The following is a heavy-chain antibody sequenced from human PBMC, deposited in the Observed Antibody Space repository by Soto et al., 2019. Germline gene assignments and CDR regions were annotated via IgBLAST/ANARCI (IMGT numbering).Heavy chain of an antibody. CDR2: ISGSGGST. J-gene: IGHJ4*02. CDR1: GFTFSNYA. Sequence: EVQLLESGGGLVQPGGSLRLSCAASGFTFSNYAVTWVRQSPGKGLEWVSTISGSGGSTYYADSVKGRFTISRDNSKNTLYLQMNSLRDEDTAVYYCAKDQGSSWYEIDYWGQGTLVTVSP. CDR3: AKDQGSSWYEIDY. V-gene: IGHV3-23*01. D-gene: IGHD6-13*01.